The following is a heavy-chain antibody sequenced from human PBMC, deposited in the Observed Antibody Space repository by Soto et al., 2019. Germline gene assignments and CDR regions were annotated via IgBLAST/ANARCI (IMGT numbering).Heavy chain of an antibody. V-gene: IGHV1-2*02. J-gene: IGHJ4*02. CDR3: ARSPGGGDEVYFDY. CDR2: INPNSGGS. Sequence: ASLQVSCKSSGYTFTGYYMHCVRQAPGQGLEWMGWINPNSGGSNYAQKFQGRVTMTRDTSISTAYMELSRLRSDDAAVYYCARSPGGGDEVYFDYWGQGTLVTVSS. D-gene: IGHD2-21*01. CDR1: GYTFTGYY.